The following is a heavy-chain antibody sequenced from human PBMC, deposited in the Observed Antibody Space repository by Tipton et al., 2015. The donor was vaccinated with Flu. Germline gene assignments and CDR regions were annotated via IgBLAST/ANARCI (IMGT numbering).Heavy chain of an antibody. V-gene: IGHV4-31*03. D-gene: IGHD3-10*01. J-gene: IGHJ4*02. CDR1: GGSISSGGYY. Sequence: TLSLTCTVSGGSISSGGYYWSWIRQHPGKGLEWIGYIYYSGSTYYNPSLKSRVTISVDTSKNQFSLKLSSVTAADTAVYYCARVRATMVRGVDSWGQGTLFTVSS. CDR2: IYYSGST. CDR3: ARVRATMVRGVDS.